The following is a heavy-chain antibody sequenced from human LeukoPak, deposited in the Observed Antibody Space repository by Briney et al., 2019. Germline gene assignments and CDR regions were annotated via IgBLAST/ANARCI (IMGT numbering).Heavy chain of an antibody. Sequence: PSETLSLTCAVSGGSISSGGYSWSWIRQPPGKGLEWIGYLYHTGTTYYTPSLKSRVTISVDRSKNQFSLKLNSVTAADTAVYYCARPAPELDYWGQGTLVTVSS. CDR3: ARPAPELDY. CDR1: GGSISSGGYS. V-gene: IGHV4-30-2*01. J-gene: IGHJ4*02. CDR2: LYHTGTT.